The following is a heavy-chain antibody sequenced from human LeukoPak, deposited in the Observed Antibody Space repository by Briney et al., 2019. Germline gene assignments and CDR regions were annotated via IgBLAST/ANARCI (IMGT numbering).Heavy chain of an antibody. CDR2: IYSGGST. V-gene: IGHV3-66*01. CDR1: GFAVRSNY. Sequence: GGSPRLSCAASGFAVRSNYMSWARQAPGKGLEWVSVIYSGGSTYYADSVKGRFTISRDNSKNTLYLQMNSLRAEDTAVYYCARDILTGSQSRFQHWGQGTLVTVSS. CDR3: ARDILTGSQSRFQH. D-gene: IGHD3-9*01. J-gene: IGHJ1*01.